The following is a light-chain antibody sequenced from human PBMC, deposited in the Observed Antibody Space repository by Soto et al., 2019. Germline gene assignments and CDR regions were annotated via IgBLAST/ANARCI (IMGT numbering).Light chain of an antibody. Sequence: QSALTQPRSVSGSPGQSVTISGTGTSSDVGNYNYVSWYQQHPGKAPKVMIYDVNKWPSGVPDRFSGSKSGNTASLTISGLQAEDEADYYCCSYAGSYTWVFGGGTKLTVL. CDR3: CSYAGSYTWV. J-gene: IGLJ3*02. CDR2: DVN. CDR1: SSDVGNYNY. V-gene: IGLV2-11*01.